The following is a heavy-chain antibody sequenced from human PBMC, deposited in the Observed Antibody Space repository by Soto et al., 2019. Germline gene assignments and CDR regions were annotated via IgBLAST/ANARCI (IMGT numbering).Heavy chain of an antibody. D-gene: IGHD2-2*01. CDR1: GYTFTSNG. Sequence: GPPVKVSCKASGYTFTSNGISWVRQAPGQGLEWMGWISAYNGNTNYAQKLQGRVTMTTDTSTSTAYMELRSLRSDDTAVYYCARDLGDIVVVPAASPDGMDVWGQGTTVTVSS. V-gene: IGHV1-18*01. J-gene: IGHJ6*02. CDR2: ISAYNGNT. CDR3: ARDLGDIVVVPAASPDGMDV.